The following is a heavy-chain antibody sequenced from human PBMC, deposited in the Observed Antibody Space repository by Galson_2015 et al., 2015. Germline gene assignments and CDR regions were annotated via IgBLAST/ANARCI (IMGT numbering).Heavy chain of an antibody. CDR1: GFTFSSYE. Sequence: SLRLSCAASGFTFSSYEMNWVRQAPGKGLEWVSYISSSGSTIYYADSVKGRFTISRDNAKNSLYLQMNSLRAEDTAVYYCATLESCYGCDYWGQGTLVTVSS. CDR2: ISSSGSTI. V-gene: IGHV3-48*03. CDR3: ATLESCYGCDY. D-gene: IGHD2-2*01. J-gene: IGHJ4*02.